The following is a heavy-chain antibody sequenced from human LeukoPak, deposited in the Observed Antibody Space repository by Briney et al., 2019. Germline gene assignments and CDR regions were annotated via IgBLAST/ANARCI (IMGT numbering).Heavy chain of an antibody. CDR2: ISSSGGNT. J-gene: IGHJ5*02. Sequence: GSLRLSCAASGFTFSSYAMSWVRQVPGKGLEWISTISSSGGNTYYTNSVKGRFTISRDNSKNTLYLQMNSLKAEDTAVYSCARDPNYGSTWYVNWFDPWGQGTLVTVSS. V-gene: IGHV3-23*01. CDR3: ARDPNYGSTWYVNWFDP. D-gene: IGHD6-13*01. CDR1: GFTFSSYA.